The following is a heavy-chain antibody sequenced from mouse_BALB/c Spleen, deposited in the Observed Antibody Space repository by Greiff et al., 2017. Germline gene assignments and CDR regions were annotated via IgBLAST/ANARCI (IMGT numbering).Heavy chain of an antibody. CDR1: GYTFTDYN. CDR2: IYPYNGGT. Sequence: EVQLQQSGPELVKPGASVKISCKASGYTFTDYNMHWVKQSHGKSLEWIGYIYPYNGGTGYNQKFKSKATLTVDNSSSTAYMELRSLTSEDSAVFYCARTGLYDYAFDDWGEGTTLTVSS. V-gene: IGHV1S29*02. D-gene: IGHD2-4*01. J-gene: IGHJ2*01. CDR3: ARTGLYDYAFDD.